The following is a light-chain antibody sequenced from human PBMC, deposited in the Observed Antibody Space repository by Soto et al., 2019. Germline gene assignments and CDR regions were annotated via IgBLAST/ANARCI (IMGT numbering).Light chain of an antibody. CDR3: HHYET. CDR1: QSVSSY. J-gene: IGKJ1*01. CDR2: GAS. V-gene: IGKV3-20*01. Sequence: EVVLTQSPATLSLSPGERATLSCRASQSVSSYLGWYQQKPGQAPRLLMYGASIRAAGVPDRFSGSGSGTEFTLTISRLEPEDFTVYYCHHYETFGQGTKVDIK.